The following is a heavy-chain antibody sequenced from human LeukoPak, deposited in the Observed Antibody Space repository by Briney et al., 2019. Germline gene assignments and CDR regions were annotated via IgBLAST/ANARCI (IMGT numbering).Heavy chain of an antibody. CDR1: GGSFSGYY. Sequence: SETLSLTCAVYGGSFSGYYWSWLRQPPGKGLEWIGEINHSGSTNYNPSLKRRVTISVDTSKNQFSLKLSSVTAADTAVYYCARANSSSWYVWYHFDCWGQGPLVTVSS. CDR3: ARANSSSWYVWYHFDC. D-gene: IGHD6-13*01. V-gene: IGHV4-34*01. J-gene: IGHJ4*02. CDR2: INHSGST.